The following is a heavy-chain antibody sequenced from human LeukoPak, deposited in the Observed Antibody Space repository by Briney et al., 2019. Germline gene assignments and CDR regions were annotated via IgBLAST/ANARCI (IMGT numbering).Heavy chain of an antibody. CDR1: GGSFSGYY. V-gene: IGHV4-34*01. J-gene: IGHJ6*03. D-gene: IGHD2-8*01. CDR2: INHSGST. CDR3: ARARAPETKNYYYYMDV. Sequence: PSQTLSLTCAVYGGSFSGYYWGWIRQPPGKGLEWIGEINHSGSTNYNPSLKSRVTISVDTSKNQFSLKLSSVTAADTAVYYCARARAPETKNYYYYMDVWGKGTTVTVSS.